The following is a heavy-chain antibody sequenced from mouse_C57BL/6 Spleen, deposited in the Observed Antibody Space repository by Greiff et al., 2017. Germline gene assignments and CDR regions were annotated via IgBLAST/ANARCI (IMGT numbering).Heavy chain of an antibody. V-gene: IGHV3-6*01. CDR2: ISYDGSN. CDR3: ARETYYAMDY. Sequence: EVKLMESGPGLVKPSQSLSLTCSVTGYSITSGYYWNWIRQFPGNKLEWMGYISYDGSNNSNPSLQNRISITRDTSKNQFFLKLNSVTTEDTATYYCARETYYAMDYWGQGTSVTVSS. J-gene: IGHJ4*01. CDR1: GYSITSGYY.